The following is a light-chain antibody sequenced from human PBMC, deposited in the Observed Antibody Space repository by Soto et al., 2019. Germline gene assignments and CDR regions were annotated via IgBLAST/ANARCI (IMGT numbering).Light chain of an antibody. CDR1: SGHSNYV. CDR3: QTWGTGIHVV. J-gene: IGLJ2*01. CDR2: LNSDGSH. Sequence: QSVLTQSPSASASLGASVKLTCTLSSGHSNYVITWHQQQPEKGPRYLMKLNSDGSHSKGDGIPDRFSGSSSGAERYLTISSLQSEDEADYYCQTWGTGIHVVFGGGTKLTVL. V-gene: IGLV4-69*01.